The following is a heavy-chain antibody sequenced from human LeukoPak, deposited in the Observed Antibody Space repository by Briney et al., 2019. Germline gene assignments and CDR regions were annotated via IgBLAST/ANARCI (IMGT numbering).Heavy chain of an antibody. CDR3: ARDPRTTTSRNWFDP. CDR1: GGSLSGYY. CDR2: IKYSGNT. V-gene: IGHV4-34*01. J-gene: IGHJ5*02. Sequence: SETLSLTCAVYGGSLSGYYWSWIRQPPGKGLEWIGEIKYSGNTNYNPSLKSRVTMSVDMSKNQISLKLNSVTAADTAVYYCARDPRTTTSRNWFDPWSQGTLVTVSA. D-gene: IGHD1/OR15-1a*01.